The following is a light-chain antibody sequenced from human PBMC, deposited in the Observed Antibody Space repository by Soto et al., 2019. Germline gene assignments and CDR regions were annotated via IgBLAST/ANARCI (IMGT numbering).Light chain of an antibody. CDR1: QAVSSN. CDR3: QQYGSSPTT. V-gene: IGKV3-20*01. CDR2: GAS. Sequence: ENVMTQSPATLSVSPGEGATLSCRASQAVSSNLAWYQEKPGQAPRLLIYGASTRATGFPARFSGSGSGTDFTLTISRLEPEDFAVYYCQQYGSSPTTFGQGTKVDI. J-gene: IGKJ1*01.